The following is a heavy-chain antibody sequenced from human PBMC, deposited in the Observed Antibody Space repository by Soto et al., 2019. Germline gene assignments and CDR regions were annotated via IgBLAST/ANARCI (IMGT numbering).Heavy chain of an antibody. V-gene: IGHV3-66*01. D-gene: IGHD6-13*01. CDR2: IYSGGST. CDR3: ARVEYSSSWWNAEYYDDIDV. J-gene: IGHJ6*02. CDR1: GFTVSSNY. Sequence: PGGSLRLSCAASGFTVSSNYMSWVRQAPGKGLEWVSVIYSGGSTYYADSVRGRFTISGDNSKNTLYLQMNSLRAEDTAVYYCARVEYSSSWWNAEYYDDIDVWGQGTMVTAFS.